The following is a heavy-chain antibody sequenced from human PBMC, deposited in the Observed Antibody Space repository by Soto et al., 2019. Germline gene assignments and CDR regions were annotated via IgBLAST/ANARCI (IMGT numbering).Heavy chain of an antibody. CDR2: IYYSGST. CDR1: GGSISNISYY. D-gene: IGHD3-16*01. Sequence: SETLSLTCTVSGGSISNISYYWGWIRQPPGKGLEWIGSIYYSGSTYYNPSLKSRVTISVDTSKNQFSLKLSSVTAADTAVYYCARPGGGYSKPFYGMDVWGQGTTVTVSS. J-gene: IGHJ6*02. CDR3: ARPGGGYSKPFYGMDV. V-gene: IGHV4-39*01.